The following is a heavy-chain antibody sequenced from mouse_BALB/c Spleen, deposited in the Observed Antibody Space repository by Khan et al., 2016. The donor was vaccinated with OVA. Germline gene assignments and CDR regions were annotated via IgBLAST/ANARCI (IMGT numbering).Heavy chain of an antibody. D-gene: IGHD3-2*02. Sequence: QVQLKQSGAELVRPGASVKLSCKTSGYIFTNYWIHWVKQRSGQGLEWIARIYPGTDNTYYNAKFKDKATLTVDKSSSTAYIQLSSLKSGDSAVYFCAREEALYYFDYWGQGTTLTVSS. CDR2: IYPGTDNT. J-gene: IGHJ2*01. V-gene: IGHV1-76*01. CDR1: GYIFTNYW. CDR3: AREEALYYFDY.